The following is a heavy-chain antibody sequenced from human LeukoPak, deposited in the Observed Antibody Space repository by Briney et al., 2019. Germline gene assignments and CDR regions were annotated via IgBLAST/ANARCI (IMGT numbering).Heavy chain of an antibody. V-gene: IGHV3-30*04. D-gene: IGHD5-12*01. CDR2: ISYDGSNK. CDR3: ARVRSRNIVVFGS. CDR1: GFTFSSYA. J-gene: IGHJ4*02. Sequence: PGGSLRLSCAASGFTFSSYAMRWVRQAPGKGLEWVAVISYDGSNKYYADSVKGRFTISRDNSKNTLYLQMSSLRAEDTAVYFCARVRSRNIVVFGSWGQGTLVTVSS.